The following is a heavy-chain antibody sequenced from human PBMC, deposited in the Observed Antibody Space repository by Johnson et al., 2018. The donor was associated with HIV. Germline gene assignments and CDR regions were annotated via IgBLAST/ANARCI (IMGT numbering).Heavy chain of an antibody. CDR2: INWNGGNI. CDR3: ARGSSGSWDAFDI. CDR1: GFTFSSYA. V-gene: IGHV3-20*04. J-gene: IGHJ3*02. D-gene: IGHD1-26*01. Sequence: VQLVESGGGVVQPGRSLRLSCAASGFTFSSYAISWVRQSPGKGLGWVSGINWNGGNIGYADSVKGRFSISRDNAKNSLYLQMNSLRAEDTAVYYCARGSSGSWDAFDIWGQGTMVTVSS.